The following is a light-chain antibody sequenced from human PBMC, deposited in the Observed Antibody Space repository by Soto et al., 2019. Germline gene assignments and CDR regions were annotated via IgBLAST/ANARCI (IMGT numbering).Light chain of an antibody. Sequence: DIQLTQSPSFLSASVGDRVTITCRASQGISSYLAWYQQKPGKAPKLLIYAASTLQSGVPSRFSGSGSGPEYTLTISSLQPEDFATYYCQQLNSYRFTFGRGTKVDIK. CDR3: QQLNSYRFT. J-gene: IGKJ3*01. CDR2: AAS. CDR1: QGISSY. V-gene: IGKV1-9*01.